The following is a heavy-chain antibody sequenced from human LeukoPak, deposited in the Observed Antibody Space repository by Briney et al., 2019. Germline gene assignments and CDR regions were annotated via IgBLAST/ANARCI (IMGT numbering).Heavy chain of an antibody. V-gene: IGHV3-11*04. J-gene: IGHJ4*02. D-gene: IGHD6-19*01. CDR2: ISSSGRTI. Sequence: GGSLRLSCAVSGFTFSDYYISWIRQAPGKGLEWVSYISSSGRTIYYADSVKGRFTISRDNTKNSLYLQMTSLRAEDTAVYYCAKDRVVAVGFPDYWGQGTLVTVSS. CDR1: GFTFSDYY. CDR3: AKDRVVAVGFPDY.